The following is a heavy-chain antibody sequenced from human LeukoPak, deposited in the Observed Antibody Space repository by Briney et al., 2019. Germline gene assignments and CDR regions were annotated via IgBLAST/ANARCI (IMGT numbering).Heavy chain of an antibody. Sequence: PGGSLRLSCTASGFSLSRYWMHWVRQAPGKGLVWVSRINSDGSSTNYADSVKGRFTISRDNAKNTLFLEMNSLRAEDTAVYYCATGDGDSRYYFDSWGQGTQVTVSP. CDR2: INSDGSST. J-gene: IGHJ4*02. CDR1: GFSLSRYW. D-gene: IGHD4-17*01. V-gene: IGHV3-74*01. CDR3: ATGDGDSRYYFDS.